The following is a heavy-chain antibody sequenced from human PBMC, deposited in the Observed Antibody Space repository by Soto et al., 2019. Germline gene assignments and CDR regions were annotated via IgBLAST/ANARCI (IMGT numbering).Heavy chain of an antibody. D-gene: IGHD2-15*01. J-gene: IGHJ4*02. CDR1: GYTFTSYA. V-gene: IGHV1-3*01. CDR3: ARGPGGPDGPGDY. Sequence: QVQLVQSGAEVKKPGASVKVSCKASGYTFTSYAMHWVRQAPGQRLEWMGRINAGNGNTKYSQKFQGRVTITRDTSASTAHMELSSLRSEDTAVYYCARGPGGPDGPGDYWGQGTLVTVSS. CDR2: INAGNGNT.